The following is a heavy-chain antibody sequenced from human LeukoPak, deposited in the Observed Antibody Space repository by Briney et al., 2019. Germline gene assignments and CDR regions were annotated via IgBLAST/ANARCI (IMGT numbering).Heavy chain of an antibody. Sequence: ASVKVSCKASGYTFTSYDINRVRQATGQGLEWMGWMNPNSGNTGYAQKFQGRVTMTRNTSISTAYMELSSLRSEDTAVYYCAVEMATIRGDAFDIWGQGTMVTVSS. CDR1: GYTFTSYD. D-gene: IGHD5-24*01. CDR2: MNPNSGNT. V-gene: IGHV1-8*01. J-gene: IGHJ3*02. CDR3: AVEMATIRGDAFDI.